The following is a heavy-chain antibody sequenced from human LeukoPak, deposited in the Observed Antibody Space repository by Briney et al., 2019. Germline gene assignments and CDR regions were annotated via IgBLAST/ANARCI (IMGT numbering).Heavy chain of an antibody. V-gene: IGHV3-64*01. CDR2: ISSNGGST. CDR1: GFTFSTYA. J-gene: IGHJ6*02. CDR3: ARGVDTAMVHRYYYYGMDV. D-gene: IGHD5-18*01. Sequence: GGSLRLSCAASGFTFSTYAMHWVRQAPEKGLEYVSAISSNGGSTYYANSVKGRFTISRDNSKNTLYLQMGSLRAEDMAVYYCARGVDTAMVHRYYYYGMDVWGQGTTVTVSS.